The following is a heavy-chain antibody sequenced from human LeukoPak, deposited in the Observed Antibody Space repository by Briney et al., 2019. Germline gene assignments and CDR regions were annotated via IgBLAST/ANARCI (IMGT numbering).Heavy chain of an antibody. CDR3: ARDKYQLTHWFDP. D-gene: IGHD2-2*01. V-gene: IGHV1-2*06. Sequence: ASVKVSCKASGYTFTGYYMHWVRQAPGQGLEWMGRINPNSGGTNYAQKFQGRVTMTRDTSISTAYMEPSRLRSDDTAVYYCARDKYQLTHWFDPWGQGTLVTVSS. J-gene: IGHJ5*02. CDR1: GYTFTGYY. CDR2: INPNSGGT.